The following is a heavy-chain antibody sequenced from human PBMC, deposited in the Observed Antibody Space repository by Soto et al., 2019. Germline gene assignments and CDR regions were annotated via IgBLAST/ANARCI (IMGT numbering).Heavy chain of an antibody. CDR3: AKEYGRLDY. CDR1: GFTFSNFA. V-gene: IGHV3-23*01. D-gene: IGHD4-17*01. CDR2: ISGSGGST. Sequence: PGGSLRLSCAASGFTFSNFAMSWVRQAPGKGLEGVSGISGSGGSTYSADSVKGRFAISRDNSKNTLYLQMNSLRAEDTAVYYCAKEYGRLDYWGQGTLVTVSS. J-gene: IGHJ4*02.